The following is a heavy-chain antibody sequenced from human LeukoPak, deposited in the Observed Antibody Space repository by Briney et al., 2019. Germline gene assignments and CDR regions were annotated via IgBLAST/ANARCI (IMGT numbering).Heavy chain of an antibody. CDR1: GGSISSSSYY. D-gene: IGHD3-22*01. J-gene: IGHJ4*02. V-gene: IGHV4-39*07. CDR2: IYYSGST. CDR3: ARVLHKRNYDSSVYYGY. Sequence: SETLSLTCTVSGGSISSSSYYWGWIRQPPGKGLEWIGSIYYSGSTYYNPSLKSRVTISVDTSKNQFSLKLSSVTAADTAVYYCARVLHKRNYDSSVYYGYWGQGTLVTVSS.